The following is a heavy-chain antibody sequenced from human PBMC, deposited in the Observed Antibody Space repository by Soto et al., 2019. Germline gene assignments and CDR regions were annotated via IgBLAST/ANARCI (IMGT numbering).Heavy chain of an antibody. CDR2: ISAYNGNT. CDR1: GYTFTSYG. CDR3: ARADYSNYVWFDP. V-gene: IGHV1-18*01. J-gene: IGHJ5*02. Sequence: ASVKVSCKASGYTFTSYGISWVRQAPGQGLEWMGWISAYNGNTNYAQKLQSRETMTTETSKSTAYLELRSLRSDDTAVYYCARADYSNYVWFDPWGQGTLVTVS. D-gene: IGHD4-4*01.